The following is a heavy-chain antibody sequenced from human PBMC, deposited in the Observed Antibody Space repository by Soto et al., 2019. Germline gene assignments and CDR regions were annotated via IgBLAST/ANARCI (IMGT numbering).Heavy chain of an antibody. Sequence: QVQLVESGGGGVQPGKSLRLSCAASGFKFRNYAIHWVRQAPGKGLEWLAVIWFDGSKKYYADSVKGRFIISRDNCKNSGYLDVDSLTAHDSAGFCCARAERMILLDRFGHWGYGILVTFFS. J-gene: IGHJ1*01. CDR3: ARAERMILLDRFGH. D-gene: IGHD2-15*01. V-gene: IGHV3-33*01. CDR1: GFKFRNYA. CDR2: IWFDGSKK.